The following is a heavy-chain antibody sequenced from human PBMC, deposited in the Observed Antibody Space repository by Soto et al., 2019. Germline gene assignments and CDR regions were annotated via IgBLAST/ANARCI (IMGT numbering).Heavy chain of an antibody. CDR3: AREGPVDSREVVAFDI. CDR1: GYTFTRYY. V-gene: IGHV1-46*01. Sequence: QVQLVQSGAEVKKPGASVKVSCKASGYTFTRYYMHWVRQAPGQGLEWQGIINPSGGSTSYAQKFQGRVTMTRDTSTSTVYMELSSLRSEVKSVYYCAREGPVDSREVVAFDIWGQGTMVTVSS. J-gene: IGHJ3*02. CDR2: INPSGGST. D-gene: IGHD3-22*01.